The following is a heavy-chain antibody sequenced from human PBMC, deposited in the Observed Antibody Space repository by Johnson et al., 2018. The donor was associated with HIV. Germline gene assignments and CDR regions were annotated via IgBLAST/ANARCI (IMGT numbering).Heavy chain of an antibody. V-gene: IGHV3-30*18. D-gene: IGHD1-26*01. J-gene: IGHJ3*02. Sequence: VQLVESGGGLVQPGGSLRLSCAASGFTFSSYVMYWVRQAPGKGLEWVAVISYDGSNKYYADSVKGRLTISRDNSKNTLHLQMHSLRAEDMAVYYCAKDREPANYDAFDIWDQGTVVTVSS. CDR1: GFTFSSYV. CDR3: AKDREPANYDAFDI. CDR2: ISYDGSNK.